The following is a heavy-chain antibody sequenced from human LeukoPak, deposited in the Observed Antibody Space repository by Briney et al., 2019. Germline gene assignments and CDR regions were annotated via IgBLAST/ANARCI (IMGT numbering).Heavy chain of an antibody. D-gene: IGHD3-3*01. CDR2: ISGSGGST. V-gene: IGHV3-23*01. CDR3: AKDGEAFWSGYPDY. CDR1: GFTFSSYG. Sequence: PGGSLRLSCAASGFTFSSYGMSWVRQAPGKGLEWVSAISGSGGSTYYADSVKGRFTISRDNSKNTLYLQMNSLRAEDTAVYYCAKDGEAFWSGYPDYWGQGTLVTVSS. J-gene: IGHJ4*02.